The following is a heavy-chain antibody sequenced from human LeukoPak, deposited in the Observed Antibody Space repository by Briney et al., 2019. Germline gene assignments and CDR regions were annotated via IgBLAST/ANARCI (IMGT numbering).Heavy chain of an antibody. V-gene: IGHV1-69*05. Sequence: GSSVKVSCKASGGTFSSYANSWVRQAPGQGLEWMGGIIPIFGTANYAQKFQGRVTITTDESTSTAYMELSSLRSEDTAVYYCARGNCSSTSCYLWFDPWGQGTLVTVSS. J-gene: IGHJ5*02. CDR3: ARGNCSSTSCYLWFDP. D-gene: IGHD2-2*01. CDR2: IIPIFGTA. CDR1: GGTFSSYA.